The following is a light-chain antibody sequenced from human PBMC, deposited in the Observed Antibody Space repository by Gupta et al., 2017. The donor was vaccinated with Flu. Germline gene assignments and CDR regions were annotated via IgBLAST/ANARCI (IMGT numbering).Light chain of an antibody. CDR3: QVWDTNSDHWV. CDR1: NIGSKS. V-gene: IGLV3-21*02. J-gene: IGLJ3*02. CDR2: DDS. Sequence: SCVLTHPPSVSVAPGQTSTVTCVGDNIGSKSVHWFQQKPGQAPVLVLYDDSDRPSGIPERFSGSSSGNTATLTINGVEAGDEADYYCQVWDTNSDHWVFGGGTQLTVL.